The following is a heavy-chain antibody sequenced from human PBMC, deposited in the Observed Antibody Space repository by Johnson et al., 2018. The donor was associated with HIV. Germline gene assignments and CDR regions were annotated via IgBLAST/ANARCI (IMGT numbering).Heavy chain of an antibody. D-gene: IGHD3-9*01. V-gene: IGHV3-15*01. CDR2: IKSKTDGGTT. CDR3: TTTLFQYYDILTDKAAFDI. J-gene: IGHJ3*02. CDR1: GFTFNNAW. Sequence: VQLVESGGGVVQPGGSLRLSCAASGFTFNNAWMSWVRQAPGKGLEWVGRIKSKTDGGTTDYAAPVKGRFTISRDDSKNTLNLQMNSLKTEDTAVYYCTTTLFQYYDILTDKAAFDIWGQGTMVTVSS.